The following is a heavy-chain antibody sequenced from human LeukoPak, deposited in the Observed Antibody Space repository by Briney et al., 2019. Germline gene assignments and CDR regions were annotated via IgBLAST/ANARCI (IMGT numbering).Heavy chain of an antibody. CDR2: IYHSGST. CDR3: AREMGLITETSSIDSERPYNWFDP. J-gene: IGHJ5*02. D-gene: IGHD1-26*01. Sequence: SETLSLTCTVSGGSISSGGYYWSWIRQPPGKGLEWIGYIYHSGSTYYNPSLKSRVTISVDRSKNQFSLKLSSVTAADTAVYYCAREMGLITETSSIDSERPYNWFDPWGQGTLVTVSS. CDR1: GGSISSGGYY. V-gene: IGHV4-30-2*01.